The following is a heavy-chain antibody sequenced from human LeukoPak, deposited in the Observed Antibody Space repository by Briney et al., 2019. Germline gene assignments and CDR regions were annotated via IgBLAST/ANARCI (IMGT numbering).Heavy chain of an antibody. CDR3: ARALVGDYFDY. D-gene: IGHD3-10*01. J-gene: IGHJ4*02. V-gene: IGHV4-30-4*01. Sequence: SETLSLTCTVSGASISSGDYYWSWIRQPPGKGLECIGHIYYSGSTYYNPSLKSRVTISVDTSKNQFSLKLSSVTAADTAVYYCARALVGDYFDYWGQGTLVTVSS. CDR2: IYYSGST. CDR1: GASISSGDYY.